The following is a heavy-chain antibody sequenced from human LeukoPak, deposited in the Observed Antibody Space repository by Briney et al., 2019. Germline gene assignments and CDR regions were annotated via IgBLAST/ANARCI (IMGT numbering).Heavy chain of an antibody. CDR1: GGTFSSYA. CDR3: ARGVDILTGLNPSDGER. V-gene: IGHV1-69*05. Sequence: GASVKVSCKASGGTFSSYAISWVRQAPGQGLEWMGGIIPIFGTANYAQKFQGRVTITTDESTSTAYMELSSLRSEDTAVYYCARGVDILTGLNPSDGERWGQGTLVTASS. CDR2: IIPIFGTA. J-gene: IGHJ4*02. D-gene: IGHD3-9*01.